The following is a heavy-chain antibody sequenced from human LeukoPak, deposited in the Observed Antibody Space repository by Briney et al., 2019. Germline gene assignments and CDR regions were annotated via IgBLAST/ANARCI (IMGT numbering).Heavy chain of an antibody. V-gene: IGHV5-51*01. CDR3: ARQPGYGDTIDS. J-gene: IGHJ4*02. CDR1: GYNFANYW. CDR2: IYPGDSDT. Sequence: GESLKISCEGSGYNFANYWIAWVRQMPGKGLEWMGIIYPGDSDTRYSPSFQGQVTISAGRSISTAYLQWSSLKASDTAMYYCARQPGYGDTIDSWGQGTLVTVSS. D-gene: IGHD4-17*01.